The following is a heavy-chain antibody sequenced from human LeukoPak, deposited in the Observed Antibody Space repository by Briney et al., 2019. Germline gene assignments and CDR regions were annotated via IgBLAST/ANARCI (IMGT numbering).Heavy chain of an antibody. CDR2: IYSGGST. Sequence: GGSLRLSCAASGFTVSSNYMSWVRQAPGKGLEWVSVIYSGGSTYYADSVKGRFTISRDNAKNSLYLQMNSLRAEDTAVYYCARDRRTAILGGPDDAFDIWGQGTMVTVSS. CDR1: GFTVSSNY. V-gene: IGHV3-66*01. CDR3: ARDRRTAILGGPDDAFDI. D-gene: IGHD5-18*01. J-gene: IGHJ3*02.